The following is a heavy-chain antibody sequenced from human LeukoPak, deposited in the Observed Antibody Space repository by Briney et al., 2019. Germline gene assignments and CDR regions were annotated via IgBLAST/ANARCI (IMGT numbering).Heavy chain of an antibody. J-gene: IGHJ6*03. D-gene: IGHD6-13*01. CDR1: GGSFSGYY. CDR2: INHSGST. CDR3: ARDGGDATLYSSSWYHLAVYYYYYMDV. V-gene: IGHV4-34*01. Sequence: PSETLSLTCAVYGGSFSGYYWSWIRQPPGKGLEWIGEINHSGSTNYNPSLKSRVTISVDTSKNQFSLKLSSVTAADTAVYYCARDGGDATLYSSSWYHLAVYYYYYMDVWGKGTTVTVSS.